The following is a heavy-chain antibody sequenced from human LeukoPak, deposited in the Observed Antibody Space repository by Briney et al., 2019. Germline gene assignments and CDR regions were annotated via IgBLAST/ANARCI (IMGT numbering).Heavy chain of an antibody. CDR3: TRVGYIDEGIDC. CDR1: GFMFSSNW. CDR2: IKQDGSKK. Sequence: PGGSLRLSCAASGFMFSSNWMTWVRQAPGKGLEWVANIKQDGSKKSYVDSVKGRFTISRDNAKNSLYLQMNSLRAEDTAIYYCTRVGYIDEGIDCWGQGTLVTVSS. D-gene: IGHD5-24*01. J-gene: IGHJ4*02. V-gene: IGHV3-7*04.